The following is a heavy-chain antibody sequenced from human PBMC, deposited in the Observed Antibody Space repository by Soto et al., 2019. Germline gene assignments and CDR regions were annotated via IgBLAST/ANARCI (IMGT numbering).Heavy chain of an antibody. V-gene: IGHV3-23*01. CDR2: ISGSGGST. CDR1: GFTFSSYA. Sequence: PGGSLRLSCAASGFTFSSYAMSWVRQAPGKGLEWVSAISGSGGSTYYADSVKGRFTISRDNSKNTLYLQMNSLRAEDTAVYYCAKDSSRDRIVATAHHYWGQGTLVTVSS. CDR3: AKDSSRDRIVATAHHY. J-gene: IGHJ4*02. D-gene: IGHD5-12*01.